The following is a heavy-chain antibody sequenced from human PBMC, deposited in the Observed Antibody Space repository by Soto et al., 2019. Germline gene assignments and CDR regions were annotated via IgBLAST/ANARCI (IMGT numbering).Heavy chain of an antibody. Sequence: ASVKVSCKASGGTFSSYAISWVRQAPGQGLEWMGGIIPIFGTANYAQKFQGRVTITADESTSTAYMELSSLRSEDTAVYYCAMGFWSGYSYNWFDPWGQGTLVTVSS. CDR2: IIPIFGTA. J-gene: IGHJ5*02. D-gene: IGHD3-3*01. V-gene: IGHV1-69*13. CDR1: GGTFSSYA. CDR3: AMGFWSGYSYNWFDP.